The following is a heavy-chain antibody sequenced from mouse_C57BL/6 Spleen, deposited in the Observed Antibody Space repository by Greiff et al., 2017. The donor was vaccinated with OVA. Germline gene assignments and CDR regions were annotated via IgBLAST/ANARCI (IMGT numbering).Heavy chain of an antibody. CDR1: GYSITSGYY. D-gene: IGHD3-3*01. CDR2: ISYDGSN. J-gene: IGHJ1*03. V-gene: IGHV3-6*01. Sequence: VQLKESGPGLVKPSQSLSLTCSVTGYSITSGYYWNWIRQFPGNKLEWMGYISYDGSNNYNPSLKNRISITRDTSKNQFFLKLNSVTTEDTATYYGAREGEGPWYCDVWGTGTTVTVSS. CDR3: AREGEGPWYCDV.